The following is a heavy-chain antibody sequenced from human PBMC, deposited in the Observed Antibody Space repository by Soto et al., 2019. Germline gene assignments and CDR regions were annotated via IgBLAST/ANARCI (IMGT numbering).Heavy chain of an antibody. CDR2: IYHSGST. V-gene: IGHV4-30-2*01. Sequence: QLQLQESGSGLVKPSQTLSLTCAVSGGSISSGGSSWTWIRQPPGKGLEWIGYIYHSGSTYYTPSLKSRVTISVDRSKHQFSLKRTSVTAADTAVYYFARGAVVNFDSWGQGTLVTVSS. J-gene: IGHJ4*02. D-gene: IGHD3-22*01. CDR3: ARGAVVNFDS. CDR1: GGSISSGGSS.